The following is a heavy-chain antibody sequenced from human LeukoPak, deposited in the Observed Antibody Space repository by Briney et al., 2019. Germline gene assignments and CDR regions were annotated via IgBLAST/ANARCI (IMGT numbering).Heavy chain of an antibody. Sequence: GGSPRLSCAASGFTLSSYGMSWVRQAPGKGLEWVSSITSSSRYIHYADSVKGRFTISRDNAKNSLYLQMNSLRAEDTAVYYCARKGSQWEVLVDYWGQGTLVTVSS. D-gene: IGHD1-26*01. CDR3: ARKGSQWEVLVDY. V-gene: IGHV3-21*01. J-gene: IGHJ4*02. CDR2: ITSSSRYI. CDR1: GFTLSSYG.